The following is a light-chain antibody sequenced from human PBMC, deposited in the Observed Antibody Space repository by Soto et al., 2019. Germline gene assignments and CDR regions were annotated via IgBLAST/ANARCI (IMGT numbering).Light chain of an antibody. CDR3: QQRNIWPPVT. CDR1: PSVTNF. V-gene: IGKV3-11*01. CDR2: GAF. Sequence: PGERATLSCRASPSVTNFLAWYQQKPGQAPRLLIYGAFNRATGIPARFSGSGSGTVFTLTISSLEPEDSAIYYCQQRNIWPPVTFGQGTRLEIK. J-gene: IGKJ5*01.